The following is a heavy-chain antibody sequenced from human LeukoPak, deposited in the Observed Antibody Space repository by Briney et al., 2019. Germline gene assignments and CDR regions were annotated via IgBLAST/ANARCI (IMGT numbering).Heavy chain of an antibody. J-gene: IGHJ4*02. Sequence: SETLSLTCTDSGGSISSYYWSWLRQPPGKGLEWLGYIYYSGSTNYNPSLKSRVTISEDTSKNQFSLKLSSVTAADTAVYYCARGRGYSGYDPGDYWGQGTLVSVSS. CDR3: ARGRGYSGYDPGDY. V-gene: IGHV4-59*12. CDR2: IYYSGST. CDR1: GGSISSYY. D-gene: IGHD5-12*01.